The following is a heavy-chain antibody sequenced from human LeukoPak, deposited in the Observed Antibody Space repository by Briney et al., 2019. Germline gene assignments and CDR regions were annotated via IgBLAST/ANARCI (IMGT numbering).Heavy chain of an antibody. CDR1: GGTFSSYT. V-gene: IGHV1-69*04. CDR2: IIPILGIA. J-gene: IGHJ6*02. CDR3: ARDYCSSTSCYHNYYYGMDV. Sequence: ASVTVSCKASGGTFSSYTISWVRQAPGQGLEWMGRIIPILGIANYAQKFQGRVTITADKSTSTAYLELSSLRSEDTAVYYCARDYCSSTSCYHNYYYGMDVWGQGTMVTVSS. D-gene: IGHD2-2*01.